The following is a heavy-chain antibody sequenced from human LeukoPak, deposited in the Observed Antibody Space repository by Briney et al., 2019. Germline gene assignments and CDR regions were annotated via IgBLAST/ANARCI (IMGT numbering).Heavy chain of an antibody. Sequence: SETLSLTCTVSGGSISSSSYYWGWVRQPPGKGLEWIGSIYYSGSTYKNPSLKSRVTISVDTSKNQCSLKLRALTPADTAVYYCARLSRYCSSTSCFYYYYYMDVWGKGTTVTVSS. CDR2: IYYSGST. D-gene: IGHD2-2*01. J-gene: IGHJ6*03. CDR3: ARLSRYCSSTSCFYYYYYMDV. V-gene: IGHV4-39*01. CDR1: GGSISSSSYY.